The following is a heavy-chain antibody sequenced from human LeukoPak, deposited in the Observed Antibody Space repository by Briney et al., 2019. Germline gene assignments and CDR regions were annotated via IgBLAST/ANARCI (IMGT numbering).Heavy chain of an antibody. CDR1: GFIFNNAW. CDR2: ISFDGFDGSNK. CDR3: AKGSGSYYLDDFDI. Sequence: GGSLRLSCAASGFIFNNAWMSWVRQAPGKGLEWVAVISFDGFDGSNKYYADSVKGRFTISRDNSKNTLFLQMNSLRAEDTAVYYCAKGSGSYYLDDFDIWGQGTMVTVSS. D-gene: IGHD1-26*01. V-gene: IGHV3-30*18. J-gene: IGHJ3*02.